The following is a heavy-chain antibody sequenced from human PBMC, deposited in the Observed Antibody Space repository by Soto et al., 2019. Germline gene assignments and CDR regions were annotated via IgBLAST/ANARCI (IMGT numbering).Heavy chain of an antibody. D-gene: IGHD2-15*01. CDR1: GFTFSKYG. V-gene: IGHV3-33*06. J-gene: IGHJ4*02. Sequence: PGGSLRLSCAASGFTFSKYGIHWVRQAPGKGLEWVAVIWHDGSEKYYADSVKGRFTISRDNSKNTVYLQMNSLRVEDTAVYYCAKDGDTPYRSGGSCSFFDFWGQGALVTVYS. CDR2: IWHDGSEK. CDR3: AKDGDTPYRSGGSCSFFDF.